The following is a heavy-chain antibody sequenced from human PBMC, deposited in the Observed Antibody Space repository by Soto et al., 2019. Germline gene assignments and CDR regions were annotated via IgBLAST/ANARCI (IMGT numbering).Heavy chain of an antibody. CDR1: GFTLSANT. Sequence: EVQLVESGGGLVHLEGSRRSSLPGSGFTLSANTFAGVGKPPGKGLEWVGRFRDKAQGYSTAYAASVKGRFTTSRDESKNSVYLQMNSLKTEDTAVYYCVRATYFSDSSGYTRCFDYWGQGTLVTVSS. V-gene: IGHV3-72*01. CDR2: FRDKAQGYST. J-gene: IGHJ4*02. D-gene: IGHD3-22*01. CDR3: VRATYFSDSSGYTRCFDY.